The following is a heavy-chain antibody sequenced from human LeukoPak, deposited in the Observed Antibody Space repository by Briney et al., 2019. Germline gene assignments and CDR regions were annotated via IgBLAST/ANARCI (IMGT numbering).Heavy chain of an antibody. CDR2: IYYSGST. J-gene: IGHJ4*02. V-gene: IGHV4-39*01. Sequence: SETLSLTRTVTGGSISSSSYYWGWIRQPPGKGLEWIGSIYYSGSTYYNPSLKSRVTISVDTSKNQFSLKLSSVTAADTAVYYCARLGLWFGESNYFDYWGQGTLVTVSS. CDR1: GGSISSSSYY. D-gene: IGHD3-10*01. CDR3: ARLGLWFGESNYFDY.